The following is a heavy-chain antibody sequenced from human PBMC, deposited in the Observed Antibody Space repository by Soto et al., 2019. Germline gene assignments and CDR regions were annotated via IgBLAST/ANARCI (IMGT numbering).Heavy chain of an antibody. CDR2: MGGSVDST. V-gene: IGHV3-23*01. J-gene: IGHJ5*02. CDR1: GFAFSRSA. Sequence: EVQLLESGGGLVQPGGSLRLSCAASGFAFSRSAMSWVRQAPGKGLEWASAMGGSVDSTYYADSVKGRFTISRDDSKNTLYLQMNSLRPEDTALYYCAKDQISGWYDNWGQGTLVTVSS. D-gene: IGHD6-19*01. CDR3: AKDQISGWYDN.